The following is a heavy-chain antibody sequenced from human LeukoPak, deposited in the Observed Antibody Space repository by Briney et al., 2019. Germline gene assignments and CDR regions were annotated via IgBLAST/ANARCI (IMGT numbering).Heavy chain of an antibody. V-gene: IGHV3-30*18. CDR2: ISYDGSNE. J-gene: IGHJ4*02. CDR3: AKPYTSGYFDY. D-gene: IGHD3-22*01. Sequence: GGSLRLSCAGSGFTFSTYGMYWVRQAPGKGLGGVAVISYDGSNEYYADSVKGRFTISRDNSKNTVYLQMNSLRPEDTAVYYCAKPYTSGYFDYWGQGTLVTVSS. CDR1: GFTFSTYG.